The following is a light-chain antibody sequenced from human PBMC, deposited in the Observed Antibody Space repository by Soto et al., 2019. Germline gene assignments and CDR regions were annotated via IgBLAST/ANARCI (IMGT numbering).Light chain of an antibody. Sequence: DIQMTQSPSTLSASVGDRVTITCRASQSISSWLAWYQQKPGKAPKLLIYDASSLESGVPSRFSGSGSGTKSALSISSLQTDDFATYDCQQYNSRLTFGLGTKVEIK. CDR1: QSISSW. CDR3: QQYNSRLT. V-gene: IGKV1-5*01. CDR2: DAS. J-gene: IGKJ1*01.